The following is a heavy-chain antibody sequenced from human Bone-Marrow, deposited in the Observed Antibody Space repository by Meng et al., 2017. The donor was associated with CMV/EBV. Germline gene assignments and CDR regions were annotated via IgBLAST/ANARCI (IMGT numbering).Heavy chain of an antibody. V-gene: IGHV3-21*01. CDR2: ISSSSSYI. D-gene: IGHD2-21*01. CDR3: ARDWGSYCGGDCSPQREYYFDY. Sequence: GESLKISCAASGFNFSTYSMNWVRQAPGKGLEWVSSISSSSSYIYYADSVKGRFTISRDNAKNSLYLQMNSLRAEDTAVYYCARDWGSYCGGDCSPQREYYFDYWGQGTLVTVSS. CDR1: GFNFSTYS. J-gene: IGHJ4*02.